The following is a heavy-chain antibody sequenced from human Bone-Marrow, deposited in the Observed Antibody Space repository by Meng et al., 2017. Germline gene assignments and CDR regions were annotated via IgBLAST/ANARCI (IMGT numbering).Heavy chain of an antibody. D-gene: IGHD5-18*01. CDR2: TYYRSKWYN. V-gene: IGHV6-1*01. CDR3: ARDSIQLWSRDLFDY. CDR1: GDSVSSNSAA. Sequence: QEQLQQSGPGLVKPSPPPPLTCAISGDSVSSNSAAWNWIRQSPSRGLEWLGRTYYRSKWYNDYAVSVKSRITINPDTSKNQFSLQLNSVTPEDTAVYYCARDSIQLWSRDLFDYWGQGTLVTVSS. J-gene: IGHJ4*02.